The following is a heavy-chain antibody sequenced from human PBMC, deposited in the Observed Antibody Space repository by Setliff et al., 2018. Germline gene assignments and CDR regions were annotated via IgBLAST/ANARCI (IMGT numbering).Heavy chain of an antibody. V-gene: IGHV3-53*01. Sequence: PGGSLRLSCAASGFTVSSNYMSWVRQAPGKGLEWVSVIYSGGSTYYADSVKGRFTISRDNSKNTLYLQMNSLRAEDTAVYYCARDPPPTDLYGMDVWGQGTTVTVSS. CDR1: GFTVSSNY. D-gene: IGHD1-1*01. CDR3: ARDPPPTDLYGMDV. J-gene: IGHJ6*02. CDR2: IYSGGST.